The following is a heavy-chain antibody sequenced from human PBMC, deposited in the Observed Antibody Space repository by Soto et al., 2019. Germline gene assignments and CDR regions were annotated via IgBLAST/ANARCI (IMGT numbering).Heavy chain of an antibody. CDR1: GFTFSSYW. J-gene: IGHJ6*03. V-gene: IGHV3-74*01. CDR3: AGPEQPYYYYMDV. CDR2: INSDGSST. D-gene: IGHD5-18*01. Sequence: GGSLRLSCAASGFTFSSYWMHWVRQAPGKGLVWVSRINSDGSSTSYADSVKGRFTISRDNAKNTLYLQMNSLRAEDTAVYYCAGPEQPYYYYMDVWGKGTTVTVSS.